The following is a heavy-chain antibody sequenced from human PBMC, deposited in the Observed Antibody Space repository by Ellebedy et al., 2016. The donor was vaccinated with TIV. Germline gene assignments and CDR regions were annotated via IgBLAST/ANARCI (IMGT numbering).Heavy chain of an antibody. CDR3: ARYLNRDDY. V-gene: IGHV3-21*04. CDR1: GFTFSSYS. J-gene: IGHJ4*02. CDR2: ISSSSSYI. Sequence: GGSLRLXXAASGFTFSSYSMNWVRQAPGKGLEWVSSISSSSSYINYADSVKGRFTISRDNAKNSLYLQMNSLKTEDTAVYYCARYLNRDDYWGQGTLVTVSS.